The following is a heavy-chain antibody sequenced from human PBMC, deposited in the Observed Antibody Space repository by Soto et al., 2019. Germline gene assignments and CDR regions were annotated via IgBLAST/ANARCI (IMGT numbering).Heavy chain of an antibody. D-gene: IGHD5-12*01. J-gene: IGHJ4*02. CDR3: ATPSGYDLPSDH. CDR1: GYTFTNYG. V-gene: IGHV1-18*01. CDR2: IIGGGTNT. Sequence: QVQLVQSGGELKKPGASVKVSCTASGYTFTNYGISWVRQAPGQGLEWMGWIIGGGTNTKSAQKFQDRVTMTTDPSTSTAYLEVRGLRSDDTAVYYCATPSGYDLPSDHWGQGTQVTVSS.